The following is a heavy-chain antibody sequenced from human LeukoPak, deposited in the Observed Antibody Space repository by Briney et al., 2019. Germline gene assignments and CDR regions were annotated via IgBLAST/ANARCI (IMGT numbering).Heavy chain of an antibody. V-gene: IGHV3-21*01. D-gene: IGHD6-13*01. CDR2: ISSSSSYI. J-gene: IGHJ4*02. CDR3: ARGASKQQLLDY. CDR1: GFTFSSYS. Sequence: GGSLRLSCAASGFTFSSYSMNWVRQAPGKGLEWVSSISSSSSYIYYADSVKGRFTISRDNAKNSLYLQINSLRAEDTAVYYCARGASKQQLLDYWGQGTLVTVSS.